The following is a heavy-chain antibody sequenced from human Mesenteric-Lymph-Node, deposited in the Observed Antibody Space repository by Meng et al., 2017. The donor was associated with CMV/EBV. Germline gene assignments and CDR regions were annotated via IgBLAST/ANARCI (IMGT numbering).Heavy chain of an antibody. J-gene: IGHJ4*02. V-gene: IGHV1-2*02. CDR1: GYTFNEYY. Sequence: ASVKVSCKTSGYTFNEYYLHWVRQAPGQGLEWTGWINCNSGGTDYAPNFEGRVTMTRDTSTTTAYMELNILRYDDTALYYCARDWYDSGGSTDFWGQGTLVTVSS. CDR3: ARDWYDSGGSTDF. CDR2: INCNSGGT. D-gene: IGHD3-22*01.